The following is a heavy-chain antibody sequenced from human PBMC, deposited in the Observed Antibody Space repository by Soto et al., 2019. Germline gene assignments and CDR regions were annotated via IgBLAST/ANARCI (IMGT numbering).Heavy chain of an antibody. V-gene: IGHV4-38-2*02. CDR1: GYSISSGYY. CDR3: ARDLQRGGDCYSLN. CDR2: IYHSGST. J-gene: IGHJ4*02. Sequence: PSETLSLTCAVSGYSISSGYYWGWIRQPPGKGLEWIGSIYHSGSTYYNPSLKSRVTISVDTSKNQFSLKLSSVTAADTAVYYCARDLQRGGDCYSLNWGQGTPVTVSS. D-gene: IGHD2-21*02.